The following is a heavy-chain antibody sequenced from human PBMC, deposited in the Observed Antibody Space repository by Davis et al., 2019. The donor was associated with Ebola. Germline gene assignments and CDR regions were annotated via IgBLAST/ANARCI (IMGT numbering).Heavy chain of an antibody. Sequence: ASVKVSCKASGGTFSNYAINWVRQAPGQGLEWMGRINPNSGGTNYAQKFQGRVTMTRDTSTSTVYMELSSLRSEDTAVYYCAREVYDASRVMDVWGQGTTVTVSS. CDR1: GGTFSNYA. D-gene: IGHD5/OR15-5a*01. CDR3: AREVYDASRVMDV. V-gene: IGHV1-2*06. J-gene: IGHJ6*02. CDR2: INPNSGGT.